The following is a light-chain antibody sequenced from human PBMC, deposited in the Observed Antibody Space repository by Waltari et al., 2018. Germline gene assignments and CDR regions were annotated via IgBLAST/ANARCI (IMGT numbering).Light chain of an antibody. J-gene: IGLJ2*01. Sequence: QSVLTQPPSESGTPGQRVTISCSGSSSNIGNNVVNWYQQVPGTTPKLLIYRNDQRPSGGPDRSAGSKSGTSASLAISGLQSEDEAHYDCAAWDDSLNGRWVFGGGTKLTVL. CDR2: RND. CDR1: SSNIGNNV. V-gene: IGLV1-44*01. CDR3: AAWDDSLNGRWV.